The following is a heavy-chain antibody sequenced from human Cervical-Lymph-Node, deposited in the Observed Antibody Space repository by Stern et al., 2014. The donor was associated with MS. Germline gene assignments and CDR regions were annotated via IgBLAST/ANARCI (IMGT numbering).Heavy chain of an antibody. J-gene: IGHJ4*02. CDR2: MSGSTITK. V-gene: IGHV3-11*01. CDR1: GFIFSDYY. Sequence: QVQLVESGGGLVKPGGSLRLSCGTSGFIFSDYYMTWVRQAPGKELEWVSYMSGSTITKYYAYSVKVRFSISRDNDRNSLYLQLNSLRVEDTAVYYCVRDASYAHFDHWGRGTLVTVSS. CDR3: VRDASYAHFDH. D-gene: IGHD3-16*01.